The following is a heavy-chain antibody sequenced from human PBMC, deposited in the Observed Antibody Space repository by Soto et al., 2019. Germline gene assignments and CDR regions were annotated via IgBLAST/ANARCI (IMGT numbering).Heavy chain of an antibody. D-gene: IGHD1-1*01. V-gene: IGHV3-11*01. CDR1: GFAFSDYY. Sequence: GGSLRLSCAASGFAFSDYYMTWIRQAPGKGLEWISYITGGGKTVYYADSVKGRFTISRDNAKNSLYLQMNSLRADDTAVYYCAKDLSPAGTTAWQYEWGQGTLVTVSS. CDR3: AKDLSPAGTTAWQYE. J-gene: IGHJ4*02. CDR2: ITGGGKTV.